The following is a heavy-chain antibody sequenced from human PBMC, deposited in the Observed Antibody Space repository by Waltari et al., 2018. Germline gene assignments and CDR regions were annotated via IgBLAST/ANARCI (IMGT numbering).Heavy chain of an antibody. V-gene: IGHV4-39*07. CDR3: ARGLS. CDR2: IYYSGST. J-gene: IGHJ6*04. CDR1: GGSISNSSYY. Sequence: TCTVSGGSISNSSYYWGWIRQPPGKGLEWIGSIYYSGSTYYNPSLKSRVTISVDTSKNQFSLKLSSVTAADTAVYYCARGLSWGKGTTVTISS.